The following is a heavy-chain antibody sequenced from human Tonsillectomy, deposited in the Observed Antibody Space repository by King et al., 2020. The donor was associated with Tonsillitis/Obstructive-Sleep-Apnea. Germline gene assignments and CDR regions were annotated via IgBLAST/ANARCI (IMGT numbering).Heavy chain of an antibody. J-gene: IGHJ4*02. Sequence: TLQESGPTLVKPTQTLTLTCTFSGFSLGTSGVGVGWIRQPPGKALEWLALIYWDDEKRYSPSLKSRLTITKDTSKNQVVLTMTNMDPVDTATYYCAHLGYCSGGSCYSFDYWGQGTLVTVSS. V-gene: IGHV2-5*02. D-gene: IGHD2-15*01. CDR2: IYWDDEK. CDR1: GFSLGTSGVG. CDR3: AHLGYCSGGSCYSFDY.